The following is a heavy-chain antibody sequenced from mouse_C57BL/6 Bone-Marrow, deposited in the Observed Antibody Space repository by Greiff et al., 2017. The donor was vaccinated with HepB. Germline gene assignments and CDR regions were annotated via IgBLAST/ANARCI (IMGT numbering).Heavy chain of an antibody. V-gene: IGHV2-5*01. Sequence: VQRVESGPGLVQPSQSLSITCTVSGFSLTSYGVHWVRQSPGKGLEWLGVIWRGGSTDYNAAFMSRLSITKDNSKSQVFFKMNSLQADDTAIYYCAKRRWPLYAMDYWGQGTSVTVSS. CDR1: GFSLTSYG. CDR2: IWRGGST. D-gene: IGHD2-3*01. J-gene: IGHJ4*01. CDR3: AKRRWPLYAMDY.